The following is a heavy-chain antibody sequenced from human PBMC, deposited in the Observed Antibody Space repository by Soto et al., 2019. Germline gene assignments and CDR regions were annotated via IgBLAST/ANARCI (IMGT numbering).Heavy chain of an antibody. Sequence: ASVKVSCKASGYTFTSYGISWVRQAPGQGLEWMGWISAYNGNTNYAQKLQGRVTMTTDTSTSTAYMELRSLRSDDTAVYYCARDSGFVVVVAAVDYWGQGTLVTVSS. CDR1: GYTFTSYG. D-gene: IGHD2-15*01. J-gene: IGHJ4*02. V-gene: IGHV1-18*01. CDR2: ISAYNGNT. CDR3: ARDSGFVVVVAAVDY.